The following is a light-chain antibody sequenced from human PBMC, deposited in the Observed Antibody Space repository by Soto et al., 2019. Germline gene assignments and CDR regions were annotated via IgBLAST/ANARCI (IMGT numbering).Light chain of an antibody. CDR3: SSYTSSNSVV. J-gene: IGLJ3*02. CDR1: SNDVGDYNY. V-gene: IGLV2-14*01. CDR2: DVS. Sequence: QSALTQPASVSGSPGQSITISCTGTSNDVGDYNYVSWYQLHPGKAPKLMIYDVSSRPSGVSDRFSASKFGNTASLTVSGLQAEDEADYYCSSYTSSNSVVFGGGTKLTVL.